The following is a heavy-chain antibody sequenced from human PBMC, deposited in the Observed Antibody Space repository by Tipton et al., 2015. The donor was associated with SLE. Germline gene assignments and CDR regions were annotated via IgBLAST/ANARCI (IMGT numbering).Heavy chain of an antibody. CDR1: GFTFSNAW. CDR2: IKSKTDGGTT. V-gene: IGHV3-15*01. Sequence: GSLRLSCAASGFTFSNAWMSWVRQAPGKGLEWVGRIKSKTDGGTTDYAAPVKGRFTISRDDSKNTLYLQMNSLKTEDTAVYYCTTDLWFGELPLDYWGQGTLVTVSS. J-gene: IGHJ4*02. D-gene: IGHD3-10*01. CDR3: TTDLWFGELPLDY.